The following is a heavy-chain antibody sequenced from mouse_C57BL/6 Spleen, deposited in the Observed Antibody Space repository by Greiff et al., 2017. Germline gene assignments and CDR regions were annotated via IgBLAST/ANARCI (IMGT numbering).Heavy chain of an antibody. D-gene: IGHD2-5*01. V-gene: IGHV8-8*01. Sequence: QVQLKECGPGILQPSQTLSLTCSFSGFSLSTFGMGVGWIRQPSGKGLEWLAHIWWDDDKYYNPALKSRLTISKDTSKNQVFLKIANVYTADTATYYCARPPYYSNYESAWFAYWGQGTLVTVSA. CDR3: ARPPYYSNYESAWFAY. CDR2: IWWDDDK. CDR1: GFSLSTFGMG. J-gene: IGHJ3*01.